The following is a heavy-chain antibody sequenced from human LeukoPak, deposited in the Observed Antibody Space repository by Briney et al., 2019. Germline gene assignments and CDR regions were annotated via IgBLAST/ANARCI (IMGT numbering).Heavy chain of an antibody. V-gene: IGHV3-30*04. D-gene: IGHD2-21*01. CDR1: GFIFGDYA. J-gene: IGHJ2*01. CDR3: AKDLFLWYFDL. Sequence: GGSLRLSCTASGFIFGDYAISWVRQAPGKGLEWVAVISYDGSNKYYADSVKGRFTISRDNSKNTLYLQMNSLRAEDTAVYYCAKDLFLWYFDLWGRGTLVTVSS. CDR2: ISYDGSNK.